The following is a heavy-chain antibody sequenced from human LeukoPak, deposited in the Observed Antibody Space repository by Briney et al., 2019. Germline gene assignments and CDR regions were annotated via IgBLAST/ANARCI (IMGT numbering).Heavy chain of an antibody. V-gene: IGHV4-34*01. D-gene: IGHD3-22*01. J-gene: IGHJ6*03. CDR1: GGSFSGYY. Sequence: PSETLSLTCAVYGGSFSGYYWGWIRQPPGKGLEWIGEINHSGSTNYNPSLKSRVTISVDTSKNQFSLKLSSVTAADTAVYYCAGDPTYYYDSSGYYPLYYYYYMDVWGKGTTVTVSS. CDR2: INHSGST. CDR3: AGDPTYYYDSSGYYPLYYYYYMDV.